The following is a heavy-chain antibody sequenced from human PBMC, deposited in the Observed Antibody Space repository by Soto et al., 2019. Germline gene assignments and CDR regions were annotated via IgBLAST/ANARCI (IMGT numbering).Heavy chain of an antibody. Sequence: QVQLVQSGAEVKKPGSSVKVSCKASGGTFSSYAISWVRQAPGQGLEWMGGIIPIFGTANYAQKFQGRVTITADESTSTAYMEVSSLRAEDTGVYYCARGLKVVTPYDYFDYWGQGTLVTVSS. V-gene: IGHV1-69*01. CDR3: ARGLKVVTPYDYFDY. CDR2: IIPIFGTA. J-gene: IGHJ4*02. CDR1: GGTFSSYA. D-gene: IGHD2-21*02.